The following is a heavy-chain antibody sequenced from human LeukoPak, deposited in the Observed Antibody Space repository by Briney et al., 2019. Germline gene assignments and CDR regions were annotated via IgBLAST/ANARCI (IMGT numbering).Heavy chain of an antibody. CDR3: ARGPPPPYSSSWYAFDI. D-gene: IGHD6-13*01. CDR2: IYTSGST. V-gene: IGHV4-4*07. CDR1: GGSISSYY. Sequence: SETLSLTCTVSGGSISSYYWSWIRRPAGKGLEWIGRIYTSGSTNYNPSLKSRVTMSVDTSKNQFSLKLSSVTAADTAVYYCARGPPPPYSSSWYAFDIWGQGTMVTVSS. J-gene: IGHJ3*02.